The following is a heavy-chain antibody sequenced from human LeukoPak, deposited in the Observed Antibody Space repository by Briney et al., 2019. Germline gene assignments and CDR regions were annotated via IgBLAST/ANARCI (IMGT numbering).Heavy chain of an antibody. CDR2: AYYSGVT. Sequence: SETRSLTCTVSGGSTGSDYWSWIRQPPGKGLEWIAYAYYSGVTSYNPSLKSRVAISIDTSKNQFSLNLSSVTAADTAVYYCARLSLHCSGGSCYRGAFDSWGQGTLVTVSS. CDR1: GGSTGSDY. J-gene: IGHJ4*02. V-gene: IGHV4-59*08. CDR3: ARLSLHCSGGSCYRGAFDS. D-gene: IGHD2-15*01.